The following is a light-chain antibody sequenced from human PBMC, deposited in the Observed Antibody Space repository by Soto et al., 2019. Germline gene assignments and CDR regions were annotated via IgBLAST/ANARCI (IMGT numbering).Light chain of an antibody. J-gene: IGKJ1*01. Sequence: VVKEFPCPLSLAPGEKAPLSWRASQSVSSNLAWYQQKPGQAPRLLIYGASTRATGIPARFSGSGSGTEFTLTISSLQSEDFAVYYGQQYNNWPQTFGQGTKVAI. CDR3: QQYNNWPQT. V-gene: IGKV3-15*01. CDR2: GAS. CDR1: QSVSSN.